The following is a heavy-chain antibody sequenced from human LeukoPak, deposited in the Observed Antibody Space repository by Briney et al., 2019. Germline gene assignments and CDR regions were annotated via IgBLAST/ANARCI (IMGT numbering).Heavy chain of an antibody. CDR2: ISGSGGST. Sequence: GESLRLSCAVSGMTFKNYWMSWVRQAPGKGLEWVSAISGSGGSTYYADSVKGRFTISRDNSKNTLYLQMNSLRAEDTAVYYCAKDVQQLVLDWFDPWGQGTLVTVSS. V-gene: IGHV3-23*01. J-gene: IGHJ5*02. D-gene: IGHD6-6*01. CDR3: AKDVQQLVLDWFDP. CDR1: GMTFKNYW.